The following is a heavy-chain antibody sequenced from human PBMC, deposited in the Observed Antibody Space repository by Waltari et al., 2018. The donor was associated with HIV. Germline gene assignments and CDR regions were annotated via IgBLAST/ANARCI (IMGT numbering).Heavy chain of an antibody. V-gene: IGHV3-23*01. CDR3: AKLLVVAGTSADF. CDR1: GFPFSSYA. CDR2: ISGDGST. D-gene: IGHD6-19*01. Sequence: EVQLLESGGGLIQPGGSLRLSCAASGFPFSSYAMSWVRQAPGKGLEWVSVISGDGSTYYAGSVKGRFTISRDTSKSTVYLQMNDLRAEDTALYFCAKLLVVAGTSADFWGQGILVTVSS. J-gene: IGHJ4*02.